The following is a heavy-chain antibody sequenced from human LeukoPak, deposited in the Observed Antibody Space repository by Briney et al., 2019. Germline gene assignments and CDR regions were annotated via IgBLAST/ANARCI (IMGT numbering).Heavy chain of an antibody. Sequence: GGSLILSCVVSGFTFSIYTMNWVRQAPGKGLEWVSSISSSSSNIYYADSVKGRFTISRDNAKNSLYLQMNSLRAEDTAMYYCAGGSCYYPWWGPGTLVTVSS. CDR2: ISSSSSNI. V-gene: IGHV3-21*01. D-gene: IGHD3-10*01. CDR3: AGGSCYYPW. CDR1: GFTFSIYT. J-gene: IGHJ4*02.